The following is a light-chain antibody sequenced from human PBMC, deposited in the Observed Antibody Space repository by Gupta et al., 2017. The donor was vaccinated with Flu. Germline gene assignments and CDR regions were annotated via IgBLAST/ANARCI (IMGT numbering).Light chain of an antibody. CDR1: SSNIGNNY. Sequence: QSVLTPPPSISTAPGQKVTISCPGSSSNIGNNYVSWYQQLPGTTPKLLINDNNKRPSGIPDRFSGSKSGTSATLGITGLQTGDEADYYCGTWDSRLSAAVFGGGTQPTVL. V-gene: IGLV1-51*01. J-gene: IGLJ7*01. CDR2: DNN. CDR3: GTWDSRLSAAV.